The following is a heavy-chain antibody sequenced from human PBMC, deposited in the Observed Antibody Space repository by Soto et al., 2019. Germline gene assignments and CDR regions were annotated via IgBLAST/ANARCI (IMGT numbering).Heavy chain of an antibody. D-gene: IGHD3-22*01. CDR2: IFSNDEK. CDR3: ARSHDSSGYYYVIVPEPFDY. CDR1: GFSLSNARMG. V-gene: IGHV2-26*01. J-gene: IGHJ4*02. Sequence: QVTLKESGPVLVKPTEPLTLTCTVSGFSLSNARMGVSWIRQPPGKALEWLAHIFSNDEKSYSTSLKSRLTISKDTSKSQVVLTMTNMDPVDTATYYCARSHDSSGYYYVIVPEPFDYWGQGTLVTVSS.